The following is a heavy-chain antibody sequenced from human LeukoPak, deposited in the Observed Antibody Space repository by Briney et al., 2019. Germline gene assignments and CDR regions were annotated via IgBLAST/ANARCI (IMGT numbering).Heavy chain of an antibody. CDR3: ARDSDDFWSGYYRY. D-gene: IGHD3-3*01. V-gene: IGHV4-59*01. CDR2: IYYSGST. J-gene: IGHJ4*02. CDR1: GGSISSYY. Sequence: SETLSLTCTVSGGSISSYYWSWFRQPPGKELQWIGYIYYSGSTNYNPSLKSRVTISVDTSKNQFSLKLTSVTAADTAVYYCARDSDDFWSGYYRYWGQGTLVTVSS.